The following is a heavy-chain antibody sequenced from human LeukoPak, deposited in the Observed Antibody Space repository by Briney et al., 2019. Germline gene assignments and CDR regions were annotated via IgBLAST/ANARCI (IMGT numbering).Heavy chain of an antibody. Sequence: SETLSLTCTVSGGSISSSSYYWGWIRQPPGKGLEWIGSIYYSGSTYYNPSLKSRVTISVDTSKNQFSLKLSSVTAADTAVYYWASPSTGGGNTLDSGGREPLVPVSS. D-gene: IGHD3-10*01. V-gene: IGHV4-39*01. CDR2: IYYSGST. J-gene: IGHJ4*02. CDR1: GGSISSSSYY. CDR3: ASPSTGGGNTLDS.